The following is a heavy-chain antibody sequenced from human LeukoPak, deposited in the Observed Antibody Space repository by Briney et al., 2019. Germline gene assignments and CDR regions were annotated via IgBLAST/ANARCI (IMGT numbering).Heavy chain of an antibody. J-gene: IGHJ4*02. CDR2: INPNSGGT. D-gene: IGHD5-18*01. CDR1: GYTFTGYY. CDR3: ARELGRGYSYGTDY. V-gene: IGHV1-2*02. Sequence: ASVNVSCKASGYTFTGYYMHWVRQAPGQGLEWMGWINPNSGGTNYAQKFQGRVTMTRDTSISTAYMELSRLRSDDTAVYYCARELGRGYSYGTDYWGQGTLVTVSS.